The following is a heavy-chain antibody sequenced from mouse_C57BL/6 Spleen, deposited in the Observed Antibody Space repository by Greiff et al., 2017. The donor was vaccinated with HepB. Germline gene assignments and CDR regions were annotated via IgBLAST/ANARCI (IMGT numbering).Heavy chain of an antibody. CDR2: ISSGSSTI. D-gene: IGHD1-1*01. CDR1: GFTFSDYG. Sequence: EVKLVESGGGLVKPGGSLKLSCAASGFTFSDYGMHWVRQAPEKGLEWVAYISSGSSTIYYADTVKGRFTISRDNAKNTLFLQMTSLRSEDTAMYYCAGGYYYGSSHWYFDVWGTGTTVTVSS. CDR3: AGGYYYGSSHWYFDV. V-gene: IGHV5-17*01. J-gene: IGHJ1*03.